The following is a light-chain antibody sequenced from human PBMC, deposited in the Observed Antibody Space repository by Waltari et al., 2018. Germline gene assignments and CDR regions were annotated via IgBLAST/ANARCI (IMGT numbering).Light chain of an antibody. J-gene: IGKJ3*01. V-gene: IGKV1-5*03. CDR3: QQYRA. Sequence: DIQMTQSPSTLSASVGARVTITCRASQSISSWLAWYQQKPGKAPKLLIYKASSLESGVPSRFSGSGSGTEFTLTISSLQPDDFATYYCQQYRAFGPGTKVDIK. CDR1: QSISSW. CDR2: KAS.